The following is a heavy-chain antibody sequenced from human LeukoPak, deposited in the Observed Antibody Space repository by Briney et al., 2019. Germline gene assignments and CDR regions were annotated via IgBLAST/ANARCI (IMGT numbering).Heavy chain of an antibody. CDR3: AREGTVRELDY. D-gene: IGHD3/OR15-3a*01. Sequence: GASVKVSCKAPGYSFSDHYIHWVRQAPGQGLEWMGWISPHNGDTNYEQMFQGRLTLTRDTSISTVCMEVSRLRSDDAAVYYCAREGTVRELDYWGQGTLVTVSS. CDR2: ISPHNGDT. V-gene: IGHV1-2*02. J-gene: IGHJ1*01. CDR1: GYSFSDHY.